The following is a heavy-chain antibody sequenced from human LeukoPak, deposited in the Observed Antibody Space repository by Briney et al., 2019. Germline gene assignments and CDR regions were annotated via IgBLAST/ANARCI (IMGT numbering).Heavy chain of an antibody. D-gene: IGHD3-3*01. CDR1: GYTFTSYD. V-gene: IGHV1-8*01. J-gene: IGHJ6*02. CDR3: ARGSTYDFWSGYPYYYYGMDV. Sequence: GASVKVSCKASGYTFTSYDINWVRQATGQGLEWMGWMNPNSGSTGYAQKFQGRVTMTRNTSISTAYMELSSLRSEDTAVYYCARGSTYDFWSGYPYYYYGMDVWGQGTTVTVSS. CDR2: MNPNSGST.